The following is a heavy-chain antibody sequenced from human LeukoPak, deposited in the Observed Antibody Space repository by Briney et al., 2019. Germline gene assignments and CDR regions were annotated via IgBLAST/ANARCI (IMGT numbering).Heavy chain of an antibody. D-gene: IGHD6-25*01. CDR1: GGSISSYF. Sequence: ASGTLSLTCTVSGGSISSYFWSWIRQPPGKGLEWIGYIYYSGSTNYNPSLKSRVTISVDTSKNQFSLKLSSVTAADTAVYYCASARLGSGLEGAFDIWGQGTMVTVSS. CDR2: IYYSGST. CDR3: ASARLGSGLEGAFDI. J-gene: IGHJ3*02. V-gene: IGHV4-59*01.